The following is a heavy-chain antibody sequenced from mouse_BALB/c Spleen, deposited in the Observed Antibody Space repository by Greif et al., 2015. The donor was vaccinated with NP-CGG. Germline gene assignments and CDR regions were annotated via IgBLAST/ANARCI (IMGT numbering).Heavy chain of an antibody. J-gene: IGHJ1*01. V-gene: IGHV5-17*02. Sequence: EVQVVESGGGLVQPGGSRKLSCAASGFTFSSFGMHWVRQAPEKGLEWVAYISSGSSTIYYADTVKGRFTISRDNPKNTLFLQMTSLRSEDTAMYYCARSKITTFYWYFDVWGAGTTVTVSS. CDR1: GFTFSSFG. D-gene: IGHD2-4*01. CDR2: ISSGSSTI. CDR3: ARSKITTFYWYFDV.